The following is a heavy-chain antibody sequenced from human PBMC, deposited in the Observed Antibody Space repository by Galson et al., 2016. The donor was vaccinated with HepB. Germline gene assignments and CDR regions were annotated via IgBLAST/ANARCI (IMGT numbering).Heavy chain of an antibody. CDR3: ARELDQSFYFDY. CDR2: IKPSGGNT. D-gene: IGHD3-16*02. Sequence: SVKVSCKASGYTFNTYNMHWVRQAPGQGLEWMGIIKPSGGNTIYAQKFQDRITMTRDTSTSTVYMELISLRSEDTAVYYCARELDQSFYFDYWGQGTLLTFSS. V-gene: IGHV1-46*02. J-gene: IGHJ4*02. CDR1: GYTFNTYN.